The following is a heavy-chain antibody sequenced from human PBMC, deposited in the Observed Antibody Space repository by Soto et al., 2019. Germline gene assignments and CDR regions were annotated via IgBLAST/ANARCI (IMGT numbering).Heavy chain of an antibody. J-gene: IGHJ6*02. CDR2: IGTSGTPT. Sequence: GGSLRLSCIASGFTFRNYAMAWVRQAPGEDLEWVSAIGTSGTPTMYADSVKSRFSISRDDSRNTVSLQMNSLGVEDTATYYCTRILWSSRRDALDIWGQGTTVTVSS. CDR3: TRILWSSRRDALDI. CDR1: GFTFRNYA. V-gene: IGHV3-23*01. D-gene: IGHD2-21*01.